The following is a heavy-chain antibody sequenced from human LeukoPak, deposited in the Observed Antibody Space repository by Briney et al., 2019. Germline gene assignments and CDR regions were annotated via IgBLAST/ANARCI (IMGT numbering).Heavy chain of an antibody. CDR2: IRSKAYGGTT. J-gene: IGHJ6*04. CDR3: VRDTGYNKYGMDV. CDR1: GFTFGDYA. D-gene: IGHD1-14*01. V-gene: IGHV3-49*04. Sequence: PGGSLRLSCTASGFTFGDYAMSWVRQAPGKGLEWVGFIRSKAYGGTTEYAASVEGRFTISRDDSKSIAYLQMNGLRAEDTAVYYCVRDTGYNKYGMDVWGKGTTVTVSS.